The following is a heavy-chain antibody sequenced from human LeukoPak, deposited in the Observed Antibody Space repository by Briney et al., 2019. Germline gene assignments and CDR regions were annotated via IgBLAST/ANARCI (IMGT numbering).Heavy chain of an antibody. V-gene: IGHV1-2*02. CDR1: GGTFSSYA. D-gene: IGHD6-19*01. CDR2: INPNSGGT. J-gene: IGHJ4*02. CDR3: ARDGGRGWEFDY. Sequence: GASVKVSCKASGGTFSSYAISWVRQAPGQGLEWMGWINPNSGGTHYAQKFQGRLTMTRDTPISTAYMDLSRLTSDDTAVYYCARDGGRGWEFDYWGQGTLATVSS.